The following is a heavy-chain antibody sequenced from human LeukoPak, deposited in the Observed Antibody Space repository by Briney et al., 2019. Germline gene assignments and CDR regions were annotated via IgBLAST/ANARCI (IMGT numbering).Heavy chain of an antibody. D-gene: IGHD3-10*01. CDR3: AKDFRWFGDFLALCDY. V-gene: IGHV3-30*18. CDR1: GFSFSGYG. CDR2: LSHDGSNK. J-gene: IGHJ4*02. Sequence: GRSLRLSCAASGFSFSGYGMHWVRPAPGKGLEWVASLSHDGSNKYHADSVKGRFTISRDNSKNTLYLQMNSLRAEDTAVYYCAKDFRWFGDFLALCDYWGQGTLVTVSS.